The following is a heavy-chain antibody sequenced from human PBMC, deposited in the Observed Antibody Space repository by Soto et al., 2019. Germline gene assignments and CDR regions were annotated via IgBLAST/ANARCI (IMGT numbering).Heavy chain of an antibody. D-gene: IGHD3-22*01. Sequence: GGSLRLSCAASGFTFSSYGMHWVRQAPGKGLEWVAVISYDGSNKYYADSVKGRFTISRDNSKNTLYLQMNSLRAEDTAVYYCAKDYYDSSGYPQHFDYWGQGTLVTAPQ. CDR1: GFTFSSYG. CDR2: ISYDGSNK. CDR3: AKDYYDSSGYPQHFDY. J-gene: IGHJ4*02. V-gene: IGHV3-30*18.